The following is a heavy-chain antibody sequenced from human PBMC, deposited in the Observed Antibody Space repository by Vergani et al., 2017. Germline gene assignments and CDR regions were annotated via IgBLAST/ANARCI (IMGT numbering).Heavy chain of an antibody. D-gene: IGHD3-16*02. V-gene: IGHV1-69*01. CDR1: GGTFSSYA. CDR3: AGVAVRTFEGVIGPYFYYGMDI. J-gene: IGHJ6*02. Sequence: QVQLVQSGAEVKKPGSSVKVSCKASGGTFSSYAISWVRQAPGQGLEWMGGIIPIFGTANYAQKFQGRVTITADESTSTAYMELSSLRSEDTAVYYCAGVAVRTFEGVIGPYFYYGMDIWGQGTTVTVSS. CDR2: IIPIFGTA.